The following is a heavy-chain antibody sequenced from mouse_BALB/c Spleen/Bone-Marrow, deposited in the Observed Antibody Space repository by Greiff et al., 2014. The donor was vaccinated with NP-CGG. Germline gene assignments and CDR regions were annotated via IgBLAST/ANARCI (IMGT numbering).Heavy chain of an antibody. CDR1: GYTFTSYT. Sequence: QVQLQQSGAELARPGASVKMSCEASGYTFTSYTMHWVKQRPGQGLEWIGYINPSSGYTNYNQRFKDKATLTADKSSSTAYMQLSNLTSEDSAVYYCAKGLIYYYGRRDRYFDVWGAGTTVTVSS. CDR3: AKGLIYYYGRRDRYFDV. J-gene: IGHJ1*01. D-gene: IGHD1-1*01. V-gene: IGHV1-4*01. CDR2: INPSSGYT.